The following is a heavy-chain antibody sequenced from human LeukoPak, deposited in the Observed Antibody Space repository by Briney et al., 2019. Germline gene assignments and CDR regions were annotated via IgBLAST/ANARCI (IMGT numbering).Heavy chain of an antibody. V-gene: IGHV4-39*07. J-gene: IGHJ4*02. CDR1: GDSISSSSYY. CDR3: AREWYLDY. Sequence: PSETLSLTCTVSGDSISSSSYYWGWIRQPPGKGLEWIGNIYYSGSTYYNPSLKSRVTISVDTSKNQFSLKLSSVTAADTAVYYCAREWYLDYWGQGTLVTVSS. CDR2: IYYSGST. D-gene: IGHD2-15*01.